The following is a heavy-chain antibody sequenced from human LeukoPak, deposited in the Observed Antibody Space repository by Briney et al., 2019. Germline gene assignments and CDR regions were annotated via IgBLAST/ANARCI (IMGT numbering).Heavy chain of an antibody. V-gene: IGHV5-51*01. CDR2: IYPGDSDT. J-gene: IGHJ4*02. Sequence: GESLQISFKGSGYSFTSYWIGWVRQMPGKGLEWMGIIYPGDSDTRYSPSFQGQVTISADKSISTAYLQWSSLKASDTAMYYCARVPVVPAAISGYFDYWGQGTLVTVSS. D-gene: IGHD2-2*01. CDR1: GYSFTSYW. CDR3: ARVPVVPAAISGYFDY.